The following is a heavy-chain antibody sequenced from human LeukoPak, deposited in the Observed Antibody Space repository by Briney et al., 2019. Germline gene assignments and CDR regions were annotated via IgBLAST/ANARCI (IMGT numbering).Heavy chain of an antibody. CDR3: VKDTRVRGVPYYGMDV. CDR2: ISSNGGST. CDR1: GFTFSSYA. D-gene: IGHD3-10*01. J-gene: IGHJ6*04. Sequence: GGSLRLSCSASGFTFSSYAMHWVRQAPGKGLEYVSAISSNGGSTYYADSVKGRFSISRDNSKNTLYLQMSSLRAEDTAVYYCVKDTRVRGVPYYGMDVWGKGTTVTVSS. V-gene: IGHV3-64D*06.